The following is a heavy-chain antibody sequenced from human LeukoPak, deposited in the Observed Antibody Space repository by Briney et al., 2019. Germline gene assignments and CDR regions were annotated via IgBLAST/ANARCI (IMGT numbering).Heavy chain of an antibody. D-gene: IGHD3-22*01. V-gene: IGHV5-51*01. J-gene: IGHJ5*02. Sequence: GESLKTSCNGSGYSFTSYWIAWVRQMPGKGLEWMGIIYPGYSDTRYSPSFQGQVTISADRSTSTAYLHWSSLKASDTAMYYCARHRTMINWFDPWGQGTLVTVSS. CDR2: IYPGYSDT. CDR1: GYSFTSYW. CDR3: ARHRTMINWFDP.